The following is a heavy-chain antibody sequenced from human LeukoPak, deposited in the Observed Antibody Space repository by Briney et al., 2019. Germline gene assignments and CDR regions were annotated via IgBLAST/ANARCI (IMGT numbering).Heavy chain of an antibody. J-gene: IGHJ2*01. Sequence: SETLSLTCAVYGGSFSGYYWSWIRQPPGKGLEWIGEINHSGSTYYNPSLKSRVTISVDTSKNQFSLKLSSVTAADTAVYYCARVEGSSGWHHYWYFDLWGRGTLVTVSS. CDR3: ARVEGSSGWHHYWYFDL. V-gene: IGHV4-34*01. CDR1: GGSFSGYY. CDR2: INHSGST. D-gene: IGHD6-19*01.